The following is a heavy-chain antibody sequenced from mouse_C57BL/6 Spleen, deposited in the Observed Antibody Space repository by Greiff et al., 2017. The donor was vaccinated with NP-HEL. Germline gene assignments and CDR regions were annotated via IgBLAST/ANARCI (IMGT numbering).Heavy chain of an antibody. CDR3: TTDSSGPAWFAY. CDR2: IDPEDGDT. D-gene: IGHD3-2*02. CDR1: GFNIKDYY. V-gene: IGHV14-1*01. Sequence: VQLQQSGAELVRPGASVKLSCTASGFNIKDYYMHWVKQRPEQGLEWIGRIDPEDGDTEYAPKFQGKATMTADTSSNTACLQLSSLTSEDTAVYYCTTDSSGPAWFAYWGQGTLVTVSA. J-gene: IGHJ3*01.